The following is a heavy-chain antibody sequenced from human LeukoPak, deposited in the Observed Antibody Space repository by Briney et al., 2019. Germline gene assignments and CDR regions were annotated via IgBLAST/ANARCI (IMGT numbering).Heavy chain of an antibody. Sequence: GGSLRLSCAASGFTFTTYWMAWVRQAPGKGPEWVAYISSSGVSIFYADSVKGRLSISRDNTKKLAYLQMNSLRAEDTAVYYCAKRVLSGIPVAGLDYWGQGTLVTVSS. D-gene: IGHD6-19*01. CDR2: ISSSGVSI. V-gene: IGHV3-48*03. CDR3: AKRVLSGIPVAGLDY. CDR1: GFTFTTYW. J-gene: IGHJ4*02.